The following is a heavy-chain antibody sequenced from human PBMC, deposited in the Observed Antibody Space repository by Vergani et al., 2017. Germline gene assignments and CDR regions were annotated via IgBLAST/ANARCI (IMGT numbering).Heavy chain of an antibody. CDR2: ISGSGGST. V-gene: IGHV3-23*01. Sequence: EVQLLESGGGLVQPGGSLRLSCAASGFTFSSYAMSWVRQAPGRGLEWVSAISGSGGSTYYADSVKGRFTISRDNDKNALYLQMNRLRAEDTAVYYCAKSRTSCSGGSCYPDYFEYWGQGTLVTVSS. CDR1: GFTFSSYA. J-gene: IGHJ4*02. D-gene: IGHD2-15*01. CDR3: AKSRTSCSGGSCYPDYFEY.